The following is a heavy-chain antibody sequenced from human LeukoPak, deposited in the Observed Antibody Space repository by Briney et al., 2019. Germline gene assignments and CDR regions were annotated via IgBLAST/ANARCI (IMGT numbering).Heavy chain of an antibody. CDR2: INPNSGGT. D-gene: IGHD3-22*01. J-gene: IGHJ4*02. V-gene: IGHV1-2*02. CDR3: ARDGNYYDSSEGDY. Sequence: ASVKVSCKASGYTFTGYYMHWVRQAPGQGLEWMGWINPNSGGTNCAQKFQGRVTMTRDTSISTAYMELSRLRSDDTAVYYCARDGNYYDSSEGDYWGQGTLVTVSS. CDR1: GYTFTGYY.